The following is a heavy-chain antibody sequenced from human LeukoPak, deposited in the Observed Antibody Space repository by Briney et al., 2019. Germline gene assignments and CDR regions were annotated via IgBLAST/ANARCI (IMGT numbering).Heavy chain of an antibody. CDR3: ASATSSSWYKGGY. V-gene: IGHV3-53*01. J-gene: IGHJ4*02. CDR2: IYSGGST. Sequence: PGESLRLSCAASGFTVSSNYMSWVRQAPGKGLEWVSVIYSGGSTYYADSVKSRFTISRDNSKNTLYLQMNSLRAEDTAVYYCASATSSSWYKGGYWGQGTLVTVSS. CDR1: GFTVSSNY. D-gene: IGHD6-13*01.